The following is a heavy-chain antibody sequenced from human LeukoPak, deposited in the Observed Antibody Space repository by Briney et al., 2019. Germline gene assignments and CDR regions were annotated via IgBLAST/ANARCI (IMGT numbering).Heavy chain of an antibody. J-gene: IGHJ6*02. D-gene: IGHD3-3*01. CDR2: IKQDGSEK. CDR3: ARVEYYDFWSGQYYYYYYGMDV. CDR1: GFTFSSYW. V-gene: IGHV3-7*01. Sequence: PGGSLRLSCAASGFTFSSYWMSWVRQAPGKGLEWVANIKQDGSEKYYVDSVKGRFTISRDSAKNSLYLQMNSLRAEDTAVYYCARVEYYDFWSGQYYYYYYGMDVWGQGTTVTVSS.